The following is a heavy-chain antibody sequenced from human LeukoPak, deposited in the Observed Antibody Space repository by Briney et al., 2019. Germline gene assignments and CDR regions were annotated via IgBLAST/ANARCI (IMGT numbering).Heavy chain of an antibody. V-gene: IGHV1-3*01. CDR2: INSGYSNT. J-gene: IGHJ5*02. CDR3: ARDSYMAAADTWFDP. D-gene: IGHD6-13*01. Sequence: ASVKVSCKASGYTFTNYAIHWVRQAPGQRLEWMGWINSGYSNTKYSQKFQDRVTITSDTSASTAYMEVRSLTSEDTAIYSCARDSYMAAADTWFDPWGQGTLVTVSS. CDR1: GYTFTNYA.